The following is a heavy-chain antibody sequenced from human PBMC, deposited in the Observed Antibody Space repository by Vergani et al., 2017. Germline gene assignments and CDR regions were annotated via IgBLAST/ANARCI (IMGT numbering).Heavy chain of an antibody. Sequence: EVQLVESGGGLVKPGGSLRLSCAASGFTFSSYSMNWVRQAPGKGLEWVSSISSSSSYIYYADSVKGRFTISRDNAKNSLYLQMNSLRAEDTAVYYCTRLPMVTHYYYGMDVWGQGTTVTVSS. CDR1: GFTFSSYS. CDR3: TRLPMVTHYYYGMDV. J-gene: IGHJ6*02. V-gene: IGHV3-21*01. CDR2: ISSSSSYI. D-gene: IGHD5-18*01.